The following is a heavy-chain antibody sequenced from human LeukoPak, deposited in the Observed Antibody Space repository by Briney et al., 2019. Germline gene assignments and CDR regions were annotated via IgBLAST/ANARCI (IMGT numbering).Heavy chain of an antibody. J-gene: IGHJ6*02. D-gene: IGHD2-15*01. Sequence: ASVKVSCKASGYTFTSYDINWVRQATGQGLEWMGWMNPNSGNTGYAQKFQGRVTMTRNTSISTAYMELSSLRSEDMAVYYCARDRSGGNGMDVWGQGTTVTVSS. V-gene: IGHV1-8*01. CDR1: GYTFTSYD. CDR2: MNPNSGNT. CDR3: ARDRSGGNGMDV.